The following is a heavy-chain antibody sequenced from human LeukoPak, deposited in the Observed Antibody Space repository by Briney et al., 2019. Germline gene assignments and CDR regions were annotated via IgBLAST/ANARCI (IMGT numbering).Heavy chain of an antibody. CDR3: ARHNRGRYDFWSGSFDY. CDR2: INHSGST. Sequence: SETLSLTCAVSGGPFSAYWSWIRQPPGKGLEWIGEINHSGSTNYNPSLKSRVTISVDTSKNQFSLKLSSVTAADTAVYYCARHNRGRYDFWSGSFDYWGQGTLVTVSS. J-gene: IGHJ4*02. CDR1: GGPFSAY. D-gene: IGHD3-3*01. V-gene: IGHV4-34*01.